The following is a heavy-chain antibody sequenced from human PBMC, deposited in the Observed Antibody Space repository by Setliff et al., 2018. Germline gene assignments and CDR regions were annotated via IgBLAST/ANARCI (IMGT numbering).Heavy chain of an antibody. CDR1: GFSFSNYA. Sequence: GGSLRLSCAASGFSFSNYAMHWVRQAPGKGLEWVAVISYDGINKYYADFVKGRFTISRDNSKNTLYLQMNSLRVEDTAVYYCAKDTYYYDSSGYYVFDYWGQGTLVTVSS. V-gene: IGHV3-30*07. CDR3: AKDTYYYDSSGYYVFDY. J-gene: IGHJ4*02. D-gene: IGHD3-22*01. CDR2: ISYDGINK.